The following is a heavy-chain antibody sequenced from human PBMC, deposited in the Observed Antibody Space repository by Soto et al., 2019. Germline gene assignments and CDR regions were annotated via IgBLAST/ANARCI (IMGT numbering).Heavy chain of an antibody. CDR1: GYTFTRSG. Sequence: ASVKVSCKASGYTFTRSGISWVRQAPGQGPEWMGWISSYNGDTNYAQTFQGRVTMTTDTSTSTAYMELSSLRSEDTVVYYCARLPSSLRYFDWLLPRYFDYWGQGTLVTVSS. CDR3: ARLPSSLRYFDWLLPRYFDY. J-gene: IGHJ4*02. V-gene: IGHV1-18*01. D-gene: IGHD3-9*01. CDR2: ISSYNGDT.